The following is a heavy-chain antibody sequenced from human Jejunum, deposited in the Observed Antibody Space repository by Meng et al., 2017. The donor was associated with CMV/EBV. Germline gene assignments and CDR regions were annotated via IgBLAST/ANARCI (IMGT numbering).Heavy chain of an antibody. CDR1: GGSISSSSYY. CDR3: ASPLGILGIVDL. V-gene: IGHV4-39*01. CDR2: IYYSGST. J-gene: IGHJ2*01. Sequence: QWQRQEAGPGLVKPSETRALPCTVSGGSISSSSYYWGWIRQPPGKGLEWIGSIYYSGSTYYNPSLKSRVTISVDTSKNQFSLKLSSVTAADTAVYYCASPLGILGIVDLWGRGTLVTVSS. D-gene: IGHD7-27*01.